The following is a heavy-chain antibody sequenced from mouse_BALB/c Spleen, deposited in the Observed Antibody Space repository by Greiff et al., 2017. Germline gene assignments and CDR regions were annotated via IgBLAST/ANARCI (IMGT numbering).Heavy chain of an antibody. J-gene: IGHJ1*01. CDR3: ARDPGYGYFDV. V-gene: IGHV5-4*02. CDR1: GFTFSDYY. Sequence: DVQLQESGGGLVKPGGSLKLSCAASGFTFSDYYMYWVRQTPEKRLEWVATISDGGSYTYYPDSVKGRFTISRDNAKNNLYLQMSSLKSEDTAMYYCARDPGYGYFDVWGAGTTVTVSS. CDR2: ISDGGSYT.